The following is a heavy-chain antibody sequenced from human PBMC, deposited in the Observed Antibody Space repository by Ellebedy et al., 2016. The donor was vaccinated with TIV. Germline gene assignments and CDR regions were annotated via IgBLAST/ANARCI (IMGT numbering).Heavy chain of an antibody. Sequence: ASVKVSCXASGYTFTNYDVNWVRQATGQGLEWMGWMNPNSGNTGYAQKFQGRVTMTRNTSITTAYMELSSLRSEDTAVYYCARGQTKVVPTAWYNWFDPWGQGTLVTVSS. CDR3: ARGQTKVVPTAWYNWFDP. CDR2: MNPNSGNT. CDR1: GYTFTNYD. D-gene: IGHD2-2*01. J-gene: IGHJ5*02. V-gene: IGHV1-8*01.